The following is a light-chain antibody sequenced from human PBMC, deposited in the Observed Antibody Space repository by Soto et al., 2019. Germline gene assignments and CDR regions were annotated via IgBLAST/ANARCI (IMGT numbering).Light chain of an antibody. CDR3: QQYDTYSRT. J-gene: IGKJ2*01. CDR1: QSIGSW. Sequence: DIQMTQSPSTLSASVGDRVTITCRASQSIGSWLAWYQQKPGKAPNLLIYKGSSLESGVPSRFSGSGSGTEFTLTISSLQPEDFATYYCQQYDTYSRTFGQGTKLEVK. CDR2: KGS. V-gene: IGKV1-5*03.